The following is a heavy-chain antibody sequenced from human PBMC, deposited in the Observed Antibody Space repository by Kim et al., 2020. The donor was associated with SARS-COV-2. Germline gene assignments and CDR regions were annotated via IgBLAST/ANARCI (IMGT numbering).Heavy chain of an antibody. CDR2: IWYDGSNK. CDR1: GFTFSIYG. D-gene: IGHD2-2*01. CDR3: AKDGPAALGPPDY. J-gene: IGHJ4*02. V-gene: IGHV3-33*06. Sequence: GGSLRLSCAASGFTFSIYGMHWVRQAPGKGLEWVAVIWYDGSNKYYADSVKGRFTISRDNSKNTLYLQMNSLRAEDTAVYYCAKDGPAALGPPDYWGQGTLVTVSS.